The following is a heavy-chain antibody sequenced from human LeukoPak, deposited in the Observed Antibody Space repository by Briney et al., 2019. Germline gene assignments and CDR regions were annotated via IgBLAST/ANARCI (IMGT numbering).Heavy chain of an antibody. J-gene: IGHJ5*01. CDR1: GFTLTSYA. CDR3: TKDLRGWSNS. V-gene: IGHV3-23*01. Sequence: PGGSLRLSCAASGFTLTSYAMSWVRQAPGKGLEWVSAMSGSGDSTNYADSVKGRFTISRDNSKNTVYLQMNCLRADDTAVYYCTKDLRGWSNSWGQGTLVTVSS. CDR2: MSGSGDST. D-gene: IGHD5/OR15-5a*01.